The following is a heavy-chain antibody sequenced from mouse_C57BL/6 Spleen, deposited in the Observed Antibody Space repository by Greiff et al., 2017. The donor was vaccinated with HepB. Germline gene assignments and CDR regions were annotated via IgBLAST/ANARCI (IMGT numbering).Heavy chain of an antibody. CDR3: ARQLSTVVADYAMDY. CDR1: GYTFTDYY. CDR2: INPNNGGT. Sequence: EVQLQQSGPELVKPGASVKISCKASGYTFTDYYMNWVKQSHGKSLEWIGDINPNNGGTSYNQKFKGKATLTVDKSSSTAYMELRSLTSEDSAVYYCARQLSTVVADYAMDYWGQGTSVTVSS. J-gene: IGHJ4*01. V-gene: IGHV1-26*01. D-gene: IGHD1-1*01.